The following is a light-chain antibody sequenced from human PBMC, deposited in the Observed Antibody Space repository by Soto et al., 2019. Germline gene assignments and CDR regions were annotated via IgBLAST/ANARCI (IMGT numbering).Light chain of an antibody. CDR1: QSLRSS. CDR2: DAS. Sequence: ETMMTQSPDTLSVSLGERATLSCRASQSLRSSLAWYQQKPGQAPRLLIYDASTRATGIPARFSGSGSGTDFTLTISGLQSEDFAVYYCQQYNNWPPFTFGPGTKVDIK. J-gene: IGKJ3*01. V-gene: IGKV3-15*01. CDR3: QQYNNWPPFT.